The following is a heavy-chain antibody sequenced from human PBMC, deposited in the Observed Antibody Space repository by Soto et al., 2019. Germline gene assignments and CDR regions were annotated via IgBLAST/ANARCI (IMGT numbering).Heavy chain of an antibody. Sequence: SVKVSCKASGGTFSIYAISWVLQAPGQGLEWMGGIIPIFGTANYAQKFQGRVTITADESTSTAYMELSSLRSEDTAVYYCARPTNEYSGSFNWYFDLWGRGTLVTVSS. D-gene: IGHD1-26*01. J-gene: IGHJ2*01. CDR1: GGTFSIYA. CDR3: ARPTNEYSGSFNWYFDL. CDR2: IIPIFGTA. V-gene: IGHV1-69*13.